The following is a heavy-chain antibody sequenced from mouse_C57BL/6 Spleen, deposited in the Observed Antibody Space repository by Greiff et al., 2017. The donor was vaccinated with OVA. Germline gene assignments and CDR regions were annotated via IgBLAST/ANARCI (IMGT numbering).Heavy chain of an antibody. CDR1: GYAFTNYL. D-gene: IGHD1-1*01. V-gene: IGHV1-54*01. CDR2: INPGSGGT. CDR3: ARDYYGSSYGDYFDY. Sequence: VKLLESGAELVRPGTSVKVSCKASGYAFTNYLIEWVKQRPGQGLEWIGVINPGSGGTNYNEKFKGKATLTADKSSSTAYMQLSSLTSEDSAVYFCARDYYGSSYGDYFDYWGQGTTLTVSS. J-gene: IGHJ2*01.